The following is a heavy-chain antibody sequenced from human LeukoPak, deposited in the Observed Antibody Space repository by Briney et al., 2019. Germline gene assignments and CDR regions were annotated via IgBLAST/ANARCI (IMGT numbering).Heavy chain of an antibody. CDR2: IYSGGST. J-gene: IGHJ4*02. CDR3: ARDSGSYYPLYYFDY. D-gene: IGHD1-26*01. V-gene: IGHV3-53*01. Sequence: GGSLRLSCAASGFTVSSNYMSWVRQAPGKGLEWVSVIYSGGSTYYADSVKGRFTISRDNSKNTLYLQMNSLRAEDTAVYYCARDSGSYYPLYYFDYWGQGTLVTVSS. CDR1: GFTVSSNY.